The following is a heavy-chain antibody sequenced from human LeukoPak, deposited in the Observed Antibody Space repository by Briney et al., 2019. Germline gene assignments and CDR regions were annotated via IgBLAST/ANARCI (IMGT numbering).Heavy chain of an antibody. CDR1: GFTFDDYA. CDR3: AKGSGSYYYYYGMDV. D-gene: IGHD1-26*01. CDR2: ISWNSGSI. J-gene: IGHJ6*02. Sequence: GWSLRLSCVASGFTFDDYAMHWVRQAPGKGLEWVSGISWNSGSIGYADSVKGRFTISRDNAKNSLCLQMNSLRAEDTALYYCAKGSGSYYYYYGMDVWGQGTTVTVSS. V-gene: IGHV3-9*01.